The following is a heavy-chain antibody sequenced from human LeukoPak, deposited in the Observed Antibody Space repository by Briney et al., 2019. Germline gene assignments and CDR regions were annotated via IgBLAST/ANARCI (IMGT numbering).Heavy chain of an antibody. Sequence: GASVKVSCKASGYTFTSYGISWVRQAPGQGLEWMGWISAYNGNTNLAQKFQGRVTMTTDTSTSTAYMEMRSLRSDDTAVFYCAKSYNGYESKPDYWGQGTLVTVSS. CDR1: GYTFTSYG. J-gene: IGHJ4*02. CDR3: AKSYNGYESKPDY. CDR2: ISAYNGNT. V-gene: IGHV1-18*01. D-gene: IGHD5-12*01.